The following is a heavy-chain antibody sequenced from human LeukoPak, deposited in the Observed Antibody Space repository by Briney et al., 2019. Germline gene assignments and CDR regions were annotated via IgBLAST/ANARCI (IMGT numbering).Heavy chain of an antibody. Sequence: ASVKVSCKPSGYTFTGYYIHWVRQAPAQGLDYMGWIKLDSGGTNYAPKLQGRVTMTRDTSVSTAYMELRSLSSDDTAVYYCARGNPGRGSFLYDYWGQGTLVTVSS. J-gene: IGHJ4*02. CDR1: GYTFTGYY. CDR2: IKLDSGGT. D-gene: IGHD2-8*02. V-gene: IGHV1-2*02. CDR3: ARGNPGRGSFLYDY.